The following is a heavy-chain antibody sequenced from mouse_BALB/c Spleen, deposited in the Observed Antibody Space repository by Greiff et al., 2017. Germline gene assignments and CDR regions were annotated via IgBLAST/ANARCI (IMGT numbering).Heavy chain of an antibody. D-gene: IGHD3-1*01. J-gene: IGHJ4*01. V-gene: IGHV1-77*01. CDR3: ARSGSHYAVDY. Sequence: VQLQQSGAELARPGASVKLSCKASGYTFTDYYINWVKQRTGQGLEWIGEIYPGSGNTYYNEKFKGKATLTADKSSSTTYMQHSSLTSEDSAVYFCARSGSHYAVDYWDQGTSVTVSS. CDR1: GYTFTDYY. CDR2: IYPGSGNT.